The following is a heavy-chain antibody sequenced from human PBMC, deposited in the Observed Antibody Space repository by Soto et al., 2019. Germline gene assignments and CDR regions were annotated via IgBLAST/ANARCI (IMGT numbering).Heavy chain of an antibody. Sequence: SESLSLTCTVSGASINSGSYYWGWIRQPPGQGLEWIASIYYSGSTFYNPSLQSRVTIFVDASKKQFSLRLSSVTAAATAVYYCARQRIYFGAATYYNNFDYWGEGTPVPVS. CDR2: IYYSGST. J-gene: IGHJ4*02. V-gene: IGHV4-39*01. CDR3: ARQRIYFGAATYYNNFDY. D-gene: IGHD3-10*01. CDR1: GASINSGSYY.